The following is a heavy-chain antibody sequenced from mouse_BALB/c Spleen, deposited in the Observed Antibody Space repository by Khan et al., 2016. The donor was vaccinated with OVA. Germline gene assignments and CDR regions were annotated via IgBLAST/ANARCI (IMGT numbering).Heavy chain of an antibody. Sequence: QVQLKESGPGLVAPSQSLSITCTVSGFSLTDFGVNWIRQPPGKGLEWLGMIWGDGSTDSNSALKSRLSISRDNSKSQVFLKMNSLQTDDTARYYCAREGNGYYGFASWGQGTLVTVSA. D-gene: IGHD2-3*01. CDR1: GFSLTDFG. CDR3: AREGNGYYGFAS. CDR2: IWGDGST. J-gene: IGHJ3*01. V-gene: IGHV2-6-7*01.